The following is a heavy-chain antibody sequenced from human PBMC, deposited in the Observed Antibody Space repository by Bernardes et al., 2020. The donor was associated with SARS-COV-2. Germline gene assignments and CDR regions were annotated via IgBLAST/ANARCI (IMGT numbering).Heavy chain of an antibody. CDR3: VRGPSDGHGRFEY. J-gene: IGHJ4*02. CDR2: INGDGSRT. Sequence: GSLRLSCAASGFTFNDYWMHWVRQAPGKGLMWVSRINGDGSRTTYADSVKGRFTISRDNTKNTLYLQMNSLRAEDTAVYYCVRGPSDGHGRFEYWGQGTLGTVSS. V-gene: IGHV3-74*01. CDR1: GFTFNDYW.